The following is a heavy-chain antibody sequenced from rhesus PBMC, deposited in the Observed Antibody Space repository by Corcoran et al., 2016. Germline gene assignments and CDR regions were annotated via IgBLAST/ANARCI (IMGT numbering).Heavy chain of an antibody. D-gene: IGHD6-25*01. CDR1: GGSISSNY. CDR2: IYGSGSST. Sequence: GPGLVKPLETLSLTCAVSGGSISSNYWSWIRQAPGKGLEWIGYIYGSGSSTNYNPSLKSRVTLSVDTSKNQLSLKLSSVTAADTAVYYCARHGRQLEKYRFDVWGPGVLVTVSS. J-gene: IGHJ5-1*01. V-gene: IGHV4S11*01. CDR3: ARHGRQLEKYRFDV.